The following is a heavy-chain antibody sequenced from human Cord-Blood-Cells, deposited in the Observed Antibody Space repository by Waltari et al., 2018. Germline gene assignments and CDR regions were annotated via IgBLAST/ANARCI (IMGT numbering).Heavy chain of an antibody. CDR1: GFTVSSNY. CDR2: IYSGGST. D-gene: IGHD6-13*01. Sequence: EVQLVESGGGLIQPGGSLRVSCAASGFTVSSNYMTWVRQATGKGLEWVSVIYSGGSTYYADSVKGRFTISRDNSKNTLYLQMNSLRAEDTAVYYCARDSSSWYAFDIWGQGTMVTVSS. J-gene: IGHJ3*02. V-gene: IGHV3-53*01. CDR3: ARDSSSWYAFDI.